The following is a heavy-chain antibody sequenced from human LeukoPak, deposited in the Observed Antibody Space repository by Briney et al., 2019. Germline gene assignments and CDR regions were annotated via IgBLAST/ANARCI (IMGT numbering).Heavy chain of an antibody. CDR1: GYSISSGYY. V-gene: IGHV4-38-2*01. CDR2: LYHSGST. Sequence: SETLSLICAVSGYSISSGYYWGWIRQPPGRGLEWIGSLYHSGSTYYNPSLKSRVTISVDTSKNQFSLRLTSVTAADTAVYYCARSGTGLLRYYFDYWGQGTLITVSS. CDR3: ARSGTGLLRYYFDY. D-gene: IGHD3-22*01. J-gene: IGHJ4*02.